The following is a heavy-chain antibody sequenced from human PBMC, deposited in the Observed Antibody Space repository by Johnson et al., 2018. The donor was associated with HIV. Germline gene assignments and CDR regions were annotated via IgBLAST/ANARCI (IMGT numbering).Heavy chain of an antibody. CDR1: GFTFDDYG. Sequence: VQLVESGGGVVRPGGSLRLSCAASGFTFDDYGMSWVRQAPGKGLEWVSGIYSGGSTYYADSVKGRFTISRDNSKNTLYLQMNSLRAEDTAVYYCAREAYCSGGSCYDAFDIWGQGTMVTVSS. J-gene: IGHJ3*02. CDR2: IYSGGST. V-gene: IGHV3-66*01. CDR3: AREAYCSGGSCYDAFDI. D-gene: IGHD2-15*01.